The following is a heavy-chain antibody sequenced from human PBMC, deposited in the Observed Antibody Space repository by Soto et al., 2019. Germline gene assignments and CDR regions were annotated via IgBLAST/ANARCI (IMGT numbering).Heavy chain of an antibody. D-gene: IGHD5-12*01. CDR1: GGSISSGGYS. V-gene: IGHV4-30-2*01. J-gene: IGHJ5*02. CDR2: IYHSGST. CDR3: ARDISGYAKGGSWFAP. Sequence: PSETLSLTCAVSGGSISSGGYSWSWIRQPPGKGLEWIGYIYHSGSTYYNPSLKSRVTISVDRSKNQFSLKLSSVTAADTAVYYCARDISGYAKGGSWFAPWGQGTLVTVSS.